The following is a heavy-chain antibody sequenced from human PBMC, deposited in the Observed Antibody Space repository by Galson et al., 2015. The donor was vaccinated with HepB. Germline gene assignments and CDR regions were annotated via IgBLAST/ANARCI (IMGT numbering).Heavy chain of an antibody. CDR3: ARGIRFSSDWYYFDH. D-gene: IGHD6-19*01. CDR2: ISVDGGDK. CDR1: GFTFSNYA. J-gene: IGHJ4*02. V-gene: IGHV3-30*04. Sequence: SLRLSCAASGFTFSNYAMHWVRQAPGKGLEWVTHISVDGGDKYYADSVKGRFTISRDNAKNTLYLQVSSPRPEDTAVFYCARGIRFSSDWYYFDHWGQGTQVTVSS.